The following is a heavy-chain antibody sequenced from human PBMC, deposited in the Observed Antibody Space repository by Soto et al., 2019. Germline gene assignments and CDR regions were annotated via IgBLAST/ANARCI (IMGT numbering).Heavy chain of an antibody. D-gene: IGHD3-10*01. V-gene: IGHV1-18*01. Sequence: QVHLVQSGAEVKKPGASVKVSCKGSGYAFTTYGITWVRQAPGQGLEWMGWISAHNGNTNYAQKLQGRVTVTRDTSASPAYMELRSHSSDGPAVYYCARGGYGGYWRQGALVTGSS. J-gene: IGHJ4*02. CDR2: ISAHNGNT. CDR3: ARGGYGGY. CDR1: GYAFTTYG.